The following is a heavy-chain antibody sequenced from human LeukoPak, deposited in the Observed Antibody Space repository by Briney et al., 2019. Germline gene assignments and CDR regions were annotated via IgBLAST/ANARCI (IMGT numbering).Heavy chain of an antibody. CDR2: INPNNGGT. CDR3: ARGYHRYYSGSGRWYNWFDP. J-gene: IGHJ5*02. CDR1: GYTFTGYY. D-gene: IGHD3-10*01. V-gene: IGHV1-2*02. Sequence: ASVKVSCKASGYTFTGYYIHWVRQAPGQGLEWMGWINPNNGGTNYAQKFQGRVTMTRDTSISTAYMELSSLRSEDTAVYHCARGYHRYYSGSGRWYNWFDPWGQGTLVTVSS.